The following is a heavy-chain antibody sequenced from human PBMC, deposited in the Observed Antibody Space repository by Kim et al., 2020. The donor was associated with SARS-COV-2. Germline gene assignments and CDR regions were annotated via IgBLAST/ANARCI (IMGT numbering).Heavy chain of an antibody. Sequence: GKGRFTNSRDNSKNTLYLQMNSLRADDTAVYYCAKAGFCSGASCYGCLDDWGQGTLVTVSS. V-gene: IGHV3-23*01. CDR3: AKAGFCSGASCYGCLDD. D-gene: IGHD2-2*01. J-gene: IGHJ4*02.